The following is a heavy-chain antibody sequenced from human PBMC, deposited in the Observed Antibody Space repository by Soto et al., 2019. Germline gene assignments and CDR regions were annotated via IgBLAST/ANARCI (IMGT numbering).Heavy chain of an antibody. Sequence: SETLSLTCTVSGGSISSGGYYWSWIRQHPGKGLEWIGYIYYSGSTYYNPSLKSRVTISVDTSKNQFSLKLSSVTAADTAVYYCARDGARDGYNRFDEWGQGTLVTVSS. V-gene: IGHV4-31*03. CDR1: GGSISSGGYY. J-gene: IGHJ4*02. CDR3: ARDGARDGYNRFDE. D-gene: IGHD5-12*01. CDR2: IYYSGST.